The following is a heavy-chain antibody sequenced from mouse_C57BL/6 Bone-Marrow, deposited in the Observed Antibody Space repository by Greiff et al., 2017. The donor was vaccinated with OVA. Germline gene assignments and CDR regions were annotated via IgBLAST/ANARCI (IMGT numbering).Heavy chain of an antibody. Sequence: VQLQQSGPELVKPGASVKISCKASGYSFTDYNMNWVKQSNGKSLEWIGVINPNYGTTSYNQKFKGKATLTVDQSSSTAYMQLNSLRSEDAAVYYCAISATKLGPFDYWGQGTTLTVSS. CDR2: INPNYGTT. D-gene: IGHD4-1*01. J-gene: IGHJ2*01. CDR3: AISATKLGPFDY. CDR1: GYSFTDYN. V-gene: IGHV1-39*01.